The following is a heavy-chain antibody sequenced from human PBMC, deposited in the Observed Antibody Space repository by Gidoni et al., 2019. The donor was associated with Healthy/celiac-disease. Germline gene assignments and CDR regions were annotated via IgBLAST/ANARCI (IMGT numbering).Heavy chain of an antibody. CDR2: ISWNSGSI. CDR3: AKSGHDYGDNFDY. J-gene: IGHJ4*02. D-gene: IGHD4-17*01. V-gene: IGHV3-9*01. Sequence: GGLVQPGRSLRLSCAASGFTFDDYAMHWVRQAPGKGLAWVSGISWNSGSIGYADSVKGRFTISRDNAKNSLYLQMNSLRAEDTALYYCAKSGHDYGDNFDYWGQGTLVTVSS. CDR1: GFTFDDYA.